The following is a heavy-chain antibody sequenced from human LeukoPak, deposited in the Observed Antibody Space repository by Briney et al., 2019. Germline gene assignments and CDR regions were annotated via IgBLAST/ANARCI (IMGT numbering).Heavy chain of an antibody. CDR2: FSGSGGST. D-gene: IGHD3-10*01. Sequence: GGSLRLSCAASGFTFSSYAMSWVRQAPGKGLECISGFSGSGGSTYYADSVKGRFTISRDNSKNTLYLQMNSLRAEDTAVYYCAKDYYGSGSYSYYYYYYMDVWGKGTTVTISS. CDR1: GFTFSSYA. CDR3: AKDYYGSGSYSYYYYYYMDV. J-gene: IGHJ6*03. V-gene: IGHV3-23*01.